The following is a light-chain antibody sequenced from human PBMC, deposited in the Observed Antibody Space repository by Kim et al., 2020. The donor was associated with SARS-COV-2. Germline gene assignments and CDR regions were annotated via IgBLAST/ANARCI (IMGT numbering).Light chain of an antibody. CDR3: QQYSSYPYT. CDR2: KAT. Sequence: ASIGDRVTSTCRASQSISSWLAWYQQKPGKAPKLLIYKATGLETGDPARFSGRGSGTQFTLSINNLQPDDFATYYCQQYSSYPYTFGQGTKLEI. J-gene: IGKJ2*01. V-gene: IGKV1-5*03. CDR1: QSISSW.